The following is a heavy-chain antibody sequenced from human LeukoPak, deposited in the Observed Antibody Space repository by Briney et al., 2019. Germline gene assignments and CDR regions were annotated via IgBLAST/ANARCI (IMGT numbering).Heavy chain of an antibody. J-gene: IGHJ3*02. D-gene: IGHD2-8*01. CDR2: IIPIFGTA. CDR1: GGTFSSYA. V-gene: IGHV1-69*05. CDR3: AIKWCMLCSIAFDI. Sequence: SVKVSCKASGGTFSSYAISWVRQAPGQGLEWMGGIIPIFGTANYAQKFQGRVTITTDESTSTAYMELSSLRSEDTAVYYCAIKWCMLCSIAFDIWGRGTMVTVSS.